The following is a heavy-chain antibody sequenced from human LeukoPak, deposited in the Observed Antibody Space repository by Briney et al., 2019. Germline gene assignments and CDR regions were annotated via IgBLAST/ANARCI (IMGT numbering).Heavy chain of an antibody. CDR3: ARDIFYYYYGMDV. V-gene: IGHV1-18*01. CDR2: ISAYNGNT. Sequence: ASVKVSCKASGYTFTSYGISWVRQAPGQGLEWMGWISAYNGNTNYAQKLQGRVTMTTDTSTSTAYMELRSLRSGDTAVYYCARDIFYYYYGMDVWGQGTTVTVSS. CDR1: GYTFTSYG. J-gene: IGHJ6*02.